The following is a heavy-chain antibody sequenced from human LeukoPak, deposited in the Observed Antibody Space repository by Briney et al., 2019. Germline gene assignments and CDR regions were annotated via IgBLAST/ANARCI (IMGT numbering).Heavy chain of an antibody. CDR1: GGSFSGYY. CDR2: INHSGST. Sequence: SETLSLTCAVYGGSFSGYYWSWIRQPPGKGLEWIGEINHSGSTNYNPSLKSRVTISVDTSKNQFSLKLSSVTAADTAVYYCARGAGRYRSSWHPKNWFDPWGQGTLVTVSS. J-gene: IGHJ5*02. CDR3: ARGAGRYRSSWHPKNWFDP. V-gene: IGHV4-34*01. D-gene: IGHD6-13*01.